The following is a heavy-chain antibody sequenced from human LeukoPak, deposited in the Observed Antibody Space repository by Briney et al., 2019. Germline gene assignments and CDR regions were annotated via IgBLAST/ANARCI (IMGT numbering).Heavy chain of an antibody. D-gene: IGHD3-16*01. CDR3: AREPVYMGYFDY. Sequence: SETLSLTCTVSGYSISSGYYWGWIRQPPGKGLEWIGCIYHSGNTYYNPSLKSRVTISVDTSKNQFSLKLSSVTAADTAVYLCAREPVYMGYFDYWGQGTLVTVSS. J-gene: IGHJ4*02. V-gene: IGHV4-38-2*02. CDR1: GYSISSGYY. CDR2: IYHSGNT.